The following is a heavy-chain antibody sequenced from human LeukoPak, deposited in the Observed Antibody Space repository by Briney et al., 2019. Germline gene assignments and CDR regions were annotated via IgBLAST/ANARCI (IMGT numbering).Heavy chain of an antibody. D-gene: IGHD1-14*01. CDR2: ISKSGSTK. Sequence: GRSLRLSCAASGFIFSSYEMIWVRQAPGKGLEFVSYISKSGSTKYYADSVRGRFTISRDDPKNSLYLQMNSLRAEDTALYFCAREDGQTGYYFDYWGQGILVTVSS. J-gene: IGHJ4*02. V-gene: IGHV3-48*03. CDR3: AREDGQTGYYFDY. CDR1: GFIFSSYE.